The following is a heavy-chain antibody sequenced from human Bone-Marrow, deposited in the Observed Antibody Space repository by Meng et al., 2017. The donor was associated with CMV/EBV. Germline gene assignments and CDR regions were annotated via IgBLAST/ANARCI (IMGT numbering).Heavy chain of an antibody. CDR1: GFTFSSYA. V-gene: IGHV3-23*01. Sequence: GESLKISCAASGFTFSSYAMSWVRQAPGKGLEWVSAISGSGGSTYYADSVKGRFTISRDNSKNTLYLQMNSLRAEDTAVYYCAKGGQSIAARLGDYWGQGTRVTVSS. D-gene: IGHD6-6*01. J-gene: IGHJ4*02. CDR3: AKGGQSIAARLGDY. CDR2: ISGSGGST.